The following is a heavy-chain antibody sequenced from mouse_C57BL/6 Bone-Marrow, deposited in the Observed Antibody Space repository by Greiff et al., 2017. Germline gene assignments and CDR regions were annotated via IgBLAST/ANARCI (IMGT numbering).Heavy chain of an antibody. CDR2: ISDGGSYT. CDR1: GFTFSSYA. Sequence: EVMLVESGGGLVKPGGSLKLSCAASGFTFSSYAMSWVRQTPEKRLEWVATISDGGSYTYYPDNVKGRFTISRDNAKNNLYLQMSHLKSEDTAMYYCARDHYGSSSHDYYAMDYWGQGTSVTVSS. J-gene: IGHJ4*01. D-gene: IGHD1-1*01. V-gene: IGHV5-4*01. CDR3: ARDHYGSSSHDYYAMDY.